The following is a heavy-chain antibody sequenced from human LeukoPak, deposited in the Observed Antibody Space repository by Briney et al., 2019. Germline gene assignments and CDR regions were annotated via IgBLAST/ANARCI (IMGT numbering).Heavy chain of an antibody. Sequence: ASVKVSCKASGGTFSSYAISWVRQAPGQGLEWMGGIIPIFGTANYAQKFQGRVTITADESTSTAYMELSSLRSEDTAVYYCARPIVVVPAAAPSGYYGMDVWGQGTTATVSS. CDR2: IIPIFGTA. CDR1: GGTFSSYA. D-gene: IGHD2-2*01. J-gene: IGHJ6*02. CDR3: ARPIVVVPAAAPSGYYGMDV. V-gene: IGHV1-69*13.